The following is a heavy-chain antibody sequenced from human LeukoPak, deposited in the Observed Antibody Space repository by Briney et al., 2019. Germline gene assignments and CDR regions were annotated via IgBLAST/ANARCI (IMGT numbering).Heavy chain of an antibody. V-gene: IGHV1-2*02. CDR3: ASSPRIPGYCSSTSCYGLTKPHY. Sequence: SVKVSCKASGYTFTGYYMHWVRQAPGQGLEWKGWINPKSGCKNDAQKFHGRGTMTRDTSISTAYMELSRLRSDDTAVYCCASSPRIPGYCSSTSCYGLTKPHYWGQGTLVTVSS. CDR2: INPKSGCK. CDR1: GYTFTGYY. J-gene: IGHJ4*02. D-gene: IGHD2-2*01.